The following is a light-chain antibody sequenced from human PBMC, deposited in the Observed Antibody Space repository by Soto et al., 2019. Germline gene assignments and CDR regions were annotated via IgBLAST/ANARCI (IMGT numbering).Light chain of an antibody. Sequence: DIQMTQSPSSVSASVGGRVTITCRASQAISNYLAWYQQKPGKVPKLLIYAASTLQSGVPSRFSGSGSGTDFTLTISSLQPEDVATYYCQKYNSAPRTFGGGTKVEIK. J-gene: IGKJ4*01. V-gene: IGKV1-27*01. CDR1: QAISNY. CDR3: QKYNSAPRT. CDR2: AAS.